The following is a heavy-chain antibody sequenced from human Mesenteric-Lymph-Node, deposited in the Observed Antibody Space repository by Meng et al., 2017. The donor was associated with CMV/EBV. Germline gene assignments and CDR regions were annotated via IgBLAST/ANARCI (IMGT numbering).Heavy chain of an antibody. Sequence: ASVKVSCKASGYTFTSYGISWVRQAPGQGLEWMGWISAYNGNTNYAQKLQGRVTMTTDTSTSTAYMELRSLRSDDTAVYYCVRGLGFLEWLLPYYYYYGMDVWGQGTTVTVSS. V-gene: IGHV1-18*01. J-gene: IGHJ6*02. CDR2: ISAYNGNT. D-gene: IGHD3-3*01. CDR1: GYTFTSYG. CDR3: VRGLGFLEWLLPYYYYYGMDV.